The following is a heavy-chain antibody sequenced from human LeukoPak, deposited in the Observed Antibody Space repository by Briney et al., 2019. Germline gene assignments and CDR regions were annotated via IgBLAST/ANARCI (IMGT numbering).Heavy chain of an antibody. Sequence: KSSETLSLTCSVSDGSISSGYYYWAWIRQPPGKGPECIGCIYYSGTTYPNPSLKSRVTISVDTSKNQFSLKLSSVTAADTAVYYCARQPKSCAPGIFVTGKACWFDPWGQGTLVTVSP. V-gene: IGHV4-39*01. CDR2: IYYSGTT. J-gene: IGHJ5*02. CDR3: ARQPKSCAPGIFVTGKACWFDP. D-gene: IGHD3-3*01. CDR1: DGSISSGYYY.